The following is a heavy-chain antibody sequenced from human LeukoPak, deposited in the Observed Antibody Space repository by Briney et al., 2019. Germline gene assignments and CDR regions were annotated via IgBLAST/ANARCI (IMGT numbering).Heavy chain of an antibody. V-gene: IGHV4-39*07. CDR1: GGSISSSSYY. J-gene: IGHJ4*02. Sequence: SETLSLTCTVSGGSISSSSYYWGWIRQPPGKGLEWIGSIYYSGSTYYNPSLKSRVTISVDTSKNQFSLKLSSVTAADTAVYYCASTPFEYCSGGSCYEIDYWGQGTLVTVSS. CDR2: IYYSGST. CDR3: ASTPFEYCSGGSCYEIDY. D-gene: IGHD2-15*01.